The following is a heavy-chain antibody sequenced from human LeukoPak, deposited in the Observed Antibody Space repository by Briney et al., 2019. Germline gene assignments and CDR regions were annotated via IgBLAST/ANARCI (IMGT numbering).Heavy chain of an antibody. CDR2: IYYSGST. CDR3: ARVFGPYCGGDCFDY. V-gene: IGHV4-59*01. D-gene: IGHD2-21*01. J-gene: IGHJ4*02. Sequence: SETLSLTCTVSGGSISRYYWSWIRQPPGKGLEWIGYIYYSGSTNYNPSLKSRVTISVDTSKNQFSLKLRSVTAADTAVYYCARVFGPYCGGDCFDYWGQGTLVTVSP. CDR1: GGSISRYY.